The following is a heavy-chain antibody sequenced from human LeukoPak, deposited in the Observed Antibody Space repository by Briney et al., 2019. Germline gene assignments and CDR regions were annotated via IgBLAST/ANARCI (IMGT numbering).Heavy chain of an antibody. V-gene: IGHV4-34*01. CDR2: INHSGST. CDR1: GGSFSGYY. Sequence: SETLSLTCAVYGGSFSGYYWSWIRQPPGKGLEWIGEINHSGSTNYNPSLKSRVTISVDTSKNQFSLKLSSVTAADTAVYYCARYDSSIWSYFQHWGQGTLVTVSS. CDR3: ARYDSSIWSYFQH. J-gene: IGHJ1*01. D-gene: IGHD6-13*01.